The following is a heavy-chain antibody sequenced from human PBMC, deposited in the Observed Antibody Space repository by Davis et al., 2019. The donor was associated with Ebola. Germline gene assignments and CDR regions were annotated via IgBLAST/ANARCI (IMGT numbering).Heavy chain of an antibody. Sequence: AASVKVSCKASGYTFTGYYMHWVRQAPGQGLEWMGRVNPYSGGTNYAQKFQARVTMTRDTSISTAYMELSRLRSDDTAVYYCARAQFPTTSDHWGQGTLVTVSS. CDR3: ARAQFPTTSDH. D-gene: IGHD1-1*01. J-gene: IGHJ4*02. CDR2: VNPYSGGT. V-gene: IGHV1-2*06. CDR1: GYTFTGYY.